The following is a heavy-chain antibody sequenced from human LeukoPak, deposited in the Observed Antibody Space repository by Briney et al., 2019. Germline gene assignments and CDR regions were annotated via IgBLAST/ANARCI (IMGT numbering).Heavy chain of an antibody. CDR2: IWYDGSNK. CDR1: GFNFSNYG. D-gene: IGHD3-16*01. V-gene: IGHV3-33*01. CDR3: ARDGRGPADY. J-gene: IGHJ4*02. Sequence: PGGSLRLSCAGSGFNFSNYGIHWVRQAPGKGLEWVTVIWYDGSNKYYAESVKDRFTISRDNSKNTVYLQMNSLRAEDTAVYYCARDGRGPADYWGQGTLVTISS.